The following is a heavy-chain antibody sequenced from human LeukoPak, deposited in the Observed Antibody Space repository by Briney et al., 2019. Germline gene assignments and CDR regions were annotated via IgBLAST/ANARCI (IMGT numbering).Heavy chain of an antibody. V-gene: IGHV1-18*01. CDR2: ISAYNGNT. J-gene: IGHJ4*02. CDR1: GYTFTSYG. D-gene: IGHD4-17*01. CDR3: GRDNRGDGDLDY. Sequence: ASVTVSCKASGYTFTSYGISWVRQAPGQGLEWMGWISAYNGNTNYAQKLQGRVTMNTDTSTSTAYMELRSLRSDDTAVYYCGRDNRGDGDLDYWGQGTLVTVSS.